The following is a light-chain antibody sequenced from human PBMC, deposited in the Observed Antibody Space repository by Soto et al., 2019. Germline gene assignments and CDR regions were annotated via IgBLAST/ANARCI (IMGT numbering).Light chain of an antibody. CDR2: DAS. J-gene: IGKJ5*01. V-gene: IGKV3-11*01. Sequence: EIVMTQSPATLLLSTGETATLSCRASQSVSINLAWYQQKPGQAPRLLIYDASNRATGIPARFSGSGSETDFTLTISSLEPEDFAVYFCQQRMNWPLTFGQGTRLEIK. CDR3: QQRMNWPLT. CDR1: QSVSIN.